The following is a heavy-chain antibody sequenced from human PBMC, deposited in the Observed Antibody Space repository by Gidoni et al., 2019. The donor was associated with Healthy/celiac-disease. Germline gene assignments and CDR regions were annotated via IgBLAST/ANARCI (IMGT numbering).Heavy chain of an antibody. CDR1: GGSISSYY. CDR3: AYRSGWYSS. CDR2: IYYSGST. D-gene: IGHD6-19*01. J-gene: IGHJ4*02. V-gene: IGHV4-59*01. Sequence: QVQLQESGPGLVKPSETLSLTCTVSGGSISSYYWSWIRQPPGKGLEWIGYIYYSGSTHYNPSLKSRVTISVDTSKNQFSLKLSSVTAADTAVYYCAYRSGWYSSWGQGTLVTVSS.